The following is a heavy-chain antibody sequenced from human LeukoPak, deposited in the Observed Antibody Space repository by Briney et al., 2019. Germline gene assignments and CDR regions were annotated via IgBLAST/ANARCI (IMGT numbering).Heavy chain of an antibody. Sequence: ASVKVSCKASGYTFTSYGISWVRQAPGQGLEWMGWISAYNGNTNYAHKLQGRVTMTTDTSTSTAYMELRSLRSDDTAVYYCARRNYYYYYMDVWGKGTTVTVSS. J-gene: IGHJ6*03. CDR3: ARRNYYYYYMDV. CDR1: GYTFTSYG. CDR2: ISAYNGNT. V-gene: IGHV1-18*01.